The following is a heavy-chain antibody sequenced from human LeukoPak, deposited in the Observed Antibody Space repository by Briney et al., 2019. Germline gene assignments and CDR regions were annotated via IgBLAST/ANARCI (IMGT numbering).Heavy chain of an antibody. CDR1: GFTFSHYA. Sequence: PGGSLRLSCAASGFTFSHYAMSWVRQAPGKGMEWVSAISGSGDPTYYADSVKGRFTMSRDNSKSTLYLQMHDLRAEDPAIYYCATWKEGSRVFFDWWGQGTLVTVSS. J-gene: IGHJ4*02. V-gene: IGHV3-23*01. D-gene: IGHD6-13*01. CDR3: ATWKEGSRVFFDW. CDR2: ISGSGDPT.